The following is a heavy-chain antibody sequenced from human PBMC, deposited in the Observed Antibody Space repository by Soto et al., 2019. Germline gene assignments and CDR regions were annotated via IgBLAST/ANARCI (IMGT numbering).Heavy chain of an antibody. CDR2: IVVGSGNT. D-gene: IGHD6-13*01. CDR3: AAGSSWSVLYFDY. CDR1: GFTFTSSA. V-gene: IGHV1-58*01. J-gene: IGHJ4*02. Sequence: ASVKVSCKASGFTFTSSAVQWVRQARGQRLEWIGWIVVGSGNTNYAQKLQERVTITRDMSTSTAYMELSSLRSEDTAVYYCAAGSSWSVLYFDYWSQGTLVTVSS.